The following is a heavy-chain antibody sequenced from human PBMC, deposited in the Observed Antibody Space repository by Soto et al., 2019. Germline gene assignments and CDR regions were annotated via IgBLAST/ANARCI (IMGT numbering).Heavy chain of an antibody. CDR3: ARGRGHITGARLRDDYYYMDV. CDR2: INHSGST. D-gene: IGHD1-20*01. V-gene: IGHV4-34*01. Sequence: PSETLSLTCAVYGGSFSGYYWSWIRQPPGKGLEWIGEINHSGSTNYNPSLKSRVTISVDTSKNQFSLKLSSVTAADTAVYYCARGRGHITGARLRDDYYYMDVWGKGTTVTVSS. J-gene: IGHJ6*03. CDR1: GGSFSGYY.